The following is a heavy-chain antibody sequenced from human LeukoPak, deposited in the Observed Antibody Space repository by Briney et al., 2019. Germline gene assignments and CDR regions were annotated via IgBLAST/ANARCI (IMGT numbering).Heavy chain of an antibody. J-gene: IGHJ4*02. CDR3: ARASDYGGNSAFDY. V-gene: IGHV1-69*13. CDR2: IIPIFGTA. D-gene: IGHD4-23*01. Sequence: SVKVSCKASGGTFSSYAISWVRQAPGQGLEWMGGIIPIFGTANYAQKFQGRVTITADESTSTAYMELRSLRSEDTAVYHCARASDYGGNSAFDYWGQGTLVTVSS. CDR1: GGTFSSYA.